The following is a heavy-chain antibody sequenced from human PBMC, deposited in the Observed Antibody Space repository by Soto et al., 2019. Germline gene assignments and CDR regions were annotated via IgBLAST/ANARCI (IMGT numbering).Heavy chain of an antibody. Sequence: SETLSLTCTVSGGSISSSSYYWGWIRQPPGKGLEWIGSIYYSGSTYYNPSLKSRVTISVDTSKNQFSLKLSSVTAADTAVYYCATLFGELFADYYYYYMDVWGKGTTVTVSS. D-gene: IGHD3-10*01. CDR2: IYYSGST. V-gene: IGHV4-39*01. CDR1: GGSISSSSYY. CDR3: ATLFGELFADYYYYYMDV. J-gene: IGHJ6*03.